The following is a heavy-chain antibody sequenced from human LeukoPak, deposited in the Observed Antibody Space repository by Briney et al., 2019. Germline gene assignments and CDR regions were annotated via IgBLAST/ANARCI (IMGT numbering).Heavy chain of an antibody. CDR3: ARVSAYYDFWSGYYPKTNWFDP. J-gene: IGHJ5*02. V-gene: IGHV4-59*06. Sequence: PSETLSLTCTVSGGSISGYYWSWIRQPAGKGLEWIGYIYYSGSTYYNPSLKSRVTISVDTSKNQFSLKLSSVTAADTAVYYCARVSAYYDFWSGYYPKTNWFDPWGQGTLVTVSS. D-gene: IGHD3-3*01. CDR1: GGSISGYY. CDR2: IYYSGST.